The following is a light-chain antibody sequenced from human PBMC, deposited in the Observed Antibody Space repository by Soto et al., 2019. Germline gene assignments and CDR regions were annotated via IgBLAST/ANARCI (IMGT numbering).Light chain of an antibody. Sequence: QAVLTQPASVSGSPGQSITISCTGTSSDVGRYNFVSWYQQHPGKAPRLMIFDVSNRPSRVSDRFSGSKSGNTASLTIPGLRSEDEAIYYFSSYRASATYVVGTGPNVTVL. CDR1: SSDVGRYNF. J-gene: IGLJ1*01. CDR2: DVS. V-gene: IGLV2-14*03. CDR3: SSYRASATYV.